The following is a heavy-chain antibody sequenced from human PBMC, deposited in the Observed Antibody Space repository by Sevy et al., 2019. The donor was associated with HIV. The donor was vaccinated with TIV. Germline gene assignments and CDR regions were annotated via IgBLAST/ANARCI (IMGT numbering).Heavy chain of an antibody. J-gene: IGHJ4*02. Sequence: GGSLRLSCAASGFTFSSYAMHWVRQAPGKGLEWVAVISYDGSNKYYADSVKGRFTISRDNSKNTLYLQMNSLRAEDTAVYYCARDRAYSDHYYDSSGLIDYWGQGTLVTVPS. CDR1: GFTFSSYA. CDR3: ARDRAYSDHYYDSSGLIDY. CDR2: ISYDGSNK. D-gene: IGHD3-22*01. V-gene: IGHV3-30-3*01.